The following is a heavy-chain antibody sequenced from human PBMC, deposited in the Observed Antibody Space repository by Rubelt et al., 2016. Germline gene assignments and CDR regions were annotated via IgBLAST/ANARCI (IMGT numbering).Heavy chain of an antibody. CDR2: IRFDGSNK. Sequence: QVQLVESGGGVVQPGGSLRLSCAASGFTFSFHGMHWVRQAPGKGLEWVAFIRFDGSNKYYADSVKGRFTISRDNSKNTRYLQMNSLRAEDTALYYFAKDRDSSGYYDNPDVSDLWGQGTLVTVSS. CDR3: AKDRDSSGYYDNPDVSDL. J-gene: IGHJ4*02. CDR1: GFTFSFHG. D-gene: IGHD3-22*01. V-gene: IGHV3-30*02.